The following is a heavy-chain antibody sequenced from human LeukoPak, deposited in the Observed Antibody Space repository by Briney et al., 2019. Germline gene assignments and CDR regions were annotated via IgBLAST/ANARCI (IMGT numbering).Heavy chain of an antibody. CDR1: GVTFRSYS. CDR3: ARAAVSGGYHFDY. D-gene: IGHD1-26*01. Sequence: GGALRLSCAASGVTFRSYSMNWVRQAPGKGVEWVSSISSSSSDIYYADSVKGRFTISRDNAKSSLYLQMNSLRAADTAVYYCARAAVSGGYHFDYWGQGTLVTVSS. V-gene: IGHV3-21*01. CDR2: ISSSSSDI. J-gene: IGHJ4*02.